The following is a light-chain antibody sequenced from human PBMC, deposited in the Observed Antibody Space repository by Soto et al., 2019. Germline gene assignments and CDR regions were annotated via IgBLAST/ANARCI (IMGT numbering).Light chain of an antibody. Sequence: EIVLTQSPGTLPLSPGERATLSCRASQSLSINSLAWYQQKPGQSPRLLVYGASTRDTGIPDRFRGSGSGTDFAPTISSLEPEEFTMYYCQQYDGSPLAFGPGTKVDI. J-gene: IGKJ3*01. CDR3: QQYDGSPLA. V-gene: IGKV3-20*01. CDR2: GAS. CDR1: QSLSINS.